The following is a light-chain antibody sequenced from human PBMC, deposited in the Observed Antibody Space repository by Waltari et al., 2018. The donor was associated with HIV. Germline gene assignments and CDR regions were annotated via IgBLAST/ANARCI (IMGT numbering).Light chain of an antibody. CDR2: EVS. V-gene: IGLV2-8*01. CDR3: QSYDSRLSGSV. CDR1: SSDVGGYKY. Sequence: QSALTQPPSASGSPGQSVTISCTGTSSDVGGYKYVSWYQQHPGKAPKLMIYEVSKRPSGVPDRFSGSKSGNTASLTVSGLQAEDEGDYYCQSYDSRLSGSVFGGGTKLTVL. J-gene: IGLJ2*01.